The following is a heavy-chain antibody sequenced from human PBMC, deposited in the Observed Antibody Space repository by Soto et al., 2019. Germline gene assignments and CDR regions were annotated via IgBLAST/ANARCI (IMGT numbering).Heavy chain of an antibody. V-gene: IGHV3-66*01. J-gene: IGHJ6*02. D-gene: IGHD2-15*01. CDR3: ARGTGSYYYGMDV. Sequence: EVQLVESGGGLVQPGGSLRLSCAASGFTVSSNYMSWVRQAPGKGLEWVSVIYSGGSTYYADSVKGRFTISRDNSKNTLYIQMNSQRAGDTAVYYCARGTGSYYYGMDVWGQGTTVTVSS. CDR2: IYSGGST. CDR1: GFTVSSNY.